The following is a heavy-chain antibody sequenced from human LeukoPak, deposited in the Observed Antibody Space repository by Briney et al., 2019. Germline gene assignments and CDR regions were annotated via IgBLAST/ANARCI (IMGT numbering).Heavy chain of an antibody. Sequence: SETLSLTCAVYGGSFSGYYWSWIRQPPGKGLEWIGEINHSGSTNYNPSLKSRVTISVDTSKNQFSLKLSSVTAADTAVYYCARSGRDVGFAFDIWGQGTLVTISS. CDR3: ARSGRDVGFAFDI. CDR1: GGSFSGYY. J-gene: IGHJ3*02. CDR2: INHSGST. V-gene: IGHV4-34*01. D-gene: IGHD5-12*01.